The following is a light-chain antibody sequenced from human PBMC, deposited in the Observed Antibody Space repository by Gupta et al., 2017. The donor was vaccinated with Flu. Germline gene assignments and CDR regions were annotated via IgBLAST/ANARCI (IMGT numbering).Light chain of an antibody. Sequence: EIVLTQSPGTLSLSPGERATLSCRASQSVSRDYLAWYQHKRGQAPRLLIYGASSRATGIPDRFSGSGSGTDFTLTITRREPEDFAVYYCQHYGGSPLYTFGQGTKLEIK. CDR3: QHYGGSPLYT. J-gene: IGKJ2*01. V-gene: IGKV3-20*01. CDR1: QSVSRDY. CDR2: GAS.